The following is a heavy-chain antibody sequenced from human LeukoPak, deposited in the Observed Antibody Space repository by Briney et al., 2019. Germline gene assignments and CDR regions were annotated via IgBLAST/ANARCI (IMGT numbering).Heavy chain of an antibody. V-gene: IGHV3-9*01. CDR2: ISWSSGNI. Sequence: GRSLRLSCAASGFTFDDYAMHWVRQAPGKGLEWVAGISWSSGNIGYADSAKGRFTISRDNAENSLHLQMNSLRTEDTALYFCARDAWRRAFNYGMDVWGQGTTVAVSS. CDR3: ARDAWRRAFNYGMDV. CDR1: GFTFDDYA. D-gene: IGHD5-12*01. J-gene: IGHJ6*02.